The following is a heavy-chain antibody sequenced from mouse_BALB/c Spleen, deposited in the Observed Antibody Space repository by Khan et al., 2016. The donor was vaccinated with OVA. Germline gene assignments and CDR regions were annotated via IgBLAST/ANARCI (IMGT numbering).Heavy chain of an antibody. CDR3: ARSTYRYAFVY. V-gene: IGHV3-8*02. CDR1: GDSIPTGY. D-gene: IGHD2-14*01. CDR2: IIYTGYT. Sequence: EVQLVESGPSLVKPSQTLSLTCSVTGDSIPTGYWNWIRKFPGNKLEYMGYIIYTGYTYYNPSLKSRISITRHTSNTQYYLQLNSVTDEDTATYYCARSTYRYAFVYWGQGTLVTVSA. J-gene: IGHJ3*01.